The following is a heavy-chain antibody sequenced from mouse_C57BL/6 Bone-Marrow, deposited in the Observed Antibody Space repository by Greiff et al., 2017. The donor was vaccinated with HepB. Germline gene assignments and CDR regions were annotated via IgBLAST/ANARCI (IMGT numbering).Heavy chain of an antibody. V-gene: IGHV1-63*01. CDR1: GYTFTNYW. CDR3: ARLPYYGSSSYYFDY. CDR2: IYPGGGYT. Sequence: QVQLQQSGAELVRPGTSVKMSCKASGYTFTNYWIGWAKQRPGHGLEWIGDIYPGGGYTNYNEKFKGKATLTADKSSSTAYMQFSSLTSEDSAIYYCARLPYYGSSSYYFDYWGQGTTLTVSS. J-gene: IGHJ2*01. D-gene: IGHD1-1*01.